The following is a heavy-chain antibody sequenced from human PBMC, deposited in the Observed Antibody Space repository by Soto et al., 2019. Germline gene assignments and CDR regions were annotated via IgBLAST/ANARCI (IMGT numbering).Heavy chain of an antibody. CDR3: ARHRSYCTNGVCYTYYYYGMDV. CDR2: IYPGDSDT. V-gene: IGHV5-51*01. J-gene: IGHJ6*02. D-gene: IGHD2-8*01. CDR1: GYSFTSYW. Sequence: PGESVKISFKGSGYSFTSYWIGWVRQMPGKGLEWMGIIYPGDSDTRYSPSFQGQVTISADKSISTAYLQWSSLKASDTAMYYCARHRSYCTNGVCYTYYYYGMDVWGQGTTVTVSS.